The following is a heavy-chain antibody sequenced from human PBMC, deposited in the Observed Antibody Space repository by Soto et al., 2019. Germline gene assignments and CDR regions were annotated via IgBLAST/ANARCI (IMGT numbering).Heavy chain of an antibody. J-gene: IGHJ5*02. D-gene: IGHD3-3*01. Sequence: QITLKESGPTLVKPTQTLTLTCTFSGFSLSTSGSAVGWIRQPPGRALEWLALIYWDGDRRYNPSLQSRLTIDKDTSRNQVALTLTSVDPADTATYYCARRATMTFFGVIIDNGVWFDPWGQGTLVIVSS. CDR2: IYWDGDR. CDR3: ARRATMTFFGVIIDNGVWFDP. CDR1: GFSLSTSGSA. V-gene: IGHV2-5*02.